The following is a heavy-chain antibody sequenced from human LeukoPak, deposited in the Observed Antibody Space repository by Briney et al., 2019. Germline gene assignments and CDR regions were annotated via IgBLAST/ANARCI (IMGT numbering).Heavy chain of an antibody. V-gene: IGHV1-24*01. CDR2: FDREDDAP. J-gene: IGHJ4*02. CDR3: ATLDSYYDSSGRPLLPD. CDR1: GYSVTELT. Sequence: ASVKASCKVSGYSVTELTMHWVRQAPGLGLEWMGGFDREDDAPVYAQQFQGRVTMTEDTSTDTAYMELSSLRSEDTALYYCATLDSYYDSSGRPLLPDWGQGTLVTVSS. D-gene: IGHD3-22*01.